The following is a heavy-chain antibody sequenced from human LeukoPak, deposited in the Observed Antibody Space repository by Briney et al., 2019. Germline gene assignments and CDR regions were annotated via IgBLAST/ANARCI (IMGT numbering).Heavy chain of an antibody. V-gene: IGHV3-33*01. CDR1: GFTFTNYG. Sequence: PGRSLTLSCAASGFTFTNYGMHWVRQAPGEGLEWVAVIWYDGSDKYYADSVKGRFTISRDNSKNTLYLQMSSLRAEDTAVYYCARDARDTVMLTVDYWGQGTLVTVSS. CDR2: IWYDGSDK. CDR3: ARDARDTVMLTVDY. J-gene: IGHJ4*02. D-gene: IGHD5-18*01.